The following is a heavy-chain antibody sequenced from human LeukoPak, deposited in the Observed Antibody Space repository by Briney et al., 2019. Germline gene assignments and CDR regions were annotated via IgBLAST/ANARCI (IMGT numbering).Heavy chain of an antibody. J-gene: IGHJ4*02. D-gene: IGHD6-13*01. Sequence: PGGSLRLSCAASGFTFSNYAMSWVRQAPGKGLEWVSVIYSGGSTYYADSVKGRFTISRDNSKNTLYLQMNSLRAEDTAVYYCARDVAAAGSSYFDYWGQGTLVTVSS. CDR3: ARDVAAAGSSYFDY. CDR1: GFTFSNYA. CDR2: IYSGGST. V-gene: IGHV3-66*01.